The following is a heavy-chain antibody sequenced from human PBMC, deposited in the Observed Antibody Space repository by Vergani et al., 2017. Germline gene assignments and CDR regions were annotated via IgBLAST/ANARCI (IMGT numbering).Heavy chain of an antibody. Sequence: EVQLVQSGAEVKKSGVSLKIFCQISGYSFTNYWIGWVRQTRGKGLEWMGIIHPADSDTRYSLSFQVQVTISVHKSISTAYLQRSSLSASDSAMYYCARLYGRDSSGIKYFDYWGQGTLVTVSS. CDR1: GYSFTNYW. D-gene: IGHD3-22*01. V-gene: IGHV5-51*01. CDR3: ARLYGRDSSGIKYFDY. J-gene: IGHJ4*02. CDR2: IHPADSDT.